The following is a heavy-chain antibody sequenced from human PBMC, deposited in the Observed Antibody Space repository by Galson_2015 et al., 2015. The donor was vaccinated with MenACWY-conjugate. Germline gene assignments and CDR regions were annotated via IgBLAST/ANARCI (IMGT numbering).Heavy chain of an antibody. V-gene: IGHV3-53*04. D-gene: IGHD3-22*01. J-gene: IGHJ3*02. CDR1: GFPVSSNY. CDR2: IYSGGST. CDR3: ARGGLAFDAFDI. Sequence: LRLSCAASGFPVSSNYMSWVRQAPGTGLEWVSVIYSGGSTYYADSVKGQFTISRHNSKNTLYLQMNSLRAEDTAVYYCARGGLAFDAFDIWGQGTMVTVSS.